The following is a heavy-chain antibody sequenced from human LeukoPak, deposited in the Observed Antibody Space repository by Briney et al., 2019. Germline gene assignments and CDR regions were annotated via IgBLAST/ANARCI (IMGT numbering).Heavy chain of an antibody. D-gene: IGHD6-13*01. CDR1: GGSFSGYY. CDR3: ARGGLIAPAGRDWFDP. Sequence: PSETLSLTCAVYGGSFSGYYWSWIRQPPGKGLEWIGEINHSGSTNYNPSLKSRVTISVDTSKNQFSLKLSSVTAADTAVYYCARGGLIAPAGRDWFDPWGQGTLVTVSS. J-gene: IGHJ5*02. CDR2: INHSGST. V-gene: IGHV4-34*01.